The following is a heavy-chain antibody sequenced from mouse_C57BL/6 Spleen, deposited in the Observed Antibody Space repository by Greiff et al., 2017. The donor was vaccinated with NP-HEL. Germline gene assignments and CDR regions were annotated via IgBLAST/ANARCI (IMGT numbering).Heavy chain of an antibody. D-gene: IGHD1-1*01. J-gene: IGHJ2*01. CDR2: IHPNSGST. CDR3: ARNGGRGYYFDY. CDR1: GYTFTSYW. V-gene: IGHV1-64*01. Sequence: QVQLQQSGAELVKPGASVKLSCKASGYTFTSYWMHWVKQRPGQGLEWIGMIHPNSGSTNYNEKFKSKATLTVDKSSSTAYMQLSSLTSEDSAVYYCARNGGRGYYFDYWGQGTTLTVSS.